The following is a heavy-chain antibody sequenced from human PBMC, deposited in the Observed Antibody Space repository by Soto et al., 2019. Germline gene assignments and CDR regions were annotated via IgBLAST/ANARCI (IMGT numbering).Heavy chain of an antibody. CDR3: ARDTPITIFGVVIPEKDHNWFDP. J-gene: IGHJ5*02. CDR2: ISSSSSYI. V-gene: IGHV3-21*01. D-gene: IGHD3-3*01. Sequence: GGSLKLSCAASGFTFSSYSMNWVRQAPGKGLEWVSSISSSSSYIYYADSVKGRFTISRDNAKNSLYLQMNSLRAEDTAVYYCARDTPITIFGVVIPEKDHNWFDPWGQGNPVTVSS. CDR1: GFTFSSYS.